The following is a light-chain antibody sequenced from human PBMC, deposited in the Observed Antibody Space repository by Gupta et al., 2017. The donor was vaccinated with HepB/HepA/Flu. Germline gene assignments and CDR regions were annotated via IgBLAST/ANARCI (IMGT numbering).Light chain of an antibody. J-gene: IGLJ2*01. CDR2: EDK. V-gene: IGLV3-1*01. CDR3: QAWDSMVV. CDR1: KLGEKY. Sequence: SSELIQSPSVSLSPGQTASINCSGDKLGEKYASWYQQKPGQSPLLVIYEDKKRPSGIPERFSGSNSGNTSTLTISGTQAMDEADYYCQAWDSMVVFGGGTKLTV.